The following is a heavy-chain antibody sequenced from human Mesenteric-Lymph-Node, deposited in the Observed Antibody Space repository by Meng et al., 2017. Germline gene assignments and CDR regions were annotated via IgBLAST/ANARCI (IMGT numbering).Heavy chain of an antibody. CDR3: ARHHHSPTFDY. J-gene: IGHJ4*02. Sequence: QRQLPEAGPGLVKPSETLSLTCTVSGGSISSSSYYWAWIRQPPGEGLEWIGSVVYSGTTYYTSSLKSRVSISVDTSKNQFSLKLSSVTAADTAVYYCARHHHSPTFDYWGQGTLVTVSS. D-gene: IGHD1-14*01. CDR1: GGSISSSSYY. V-gene: IGHV4-39*01. CDR2: VVYSGTT.